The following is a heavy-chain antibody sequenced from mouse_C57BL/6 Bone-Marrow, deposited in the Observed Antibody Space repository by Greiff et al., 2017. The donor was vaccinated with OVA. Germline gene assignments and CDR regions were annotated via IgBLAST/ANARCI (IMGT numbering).Heavy chain of an antibody. CDR1: GFTFSDAW. CDR2: IRNKANNHAT. D-gene: IGHD2-3*01. J-gene: IGHJ3*01. Sequence: EVHLVESGGGLVQPGGSMKLSCAASGFTFSDAWMDWVRQSPEKGLEWVAEIRNKANNHATYYAESVKGRFTISRDDSKSSVYLQMNSLRAEDTGIYYCTRYDGYYVGFAYWGQGTLVTVSA. CDR3: TRYDGYYVGFAY. V-gene: IGHV6-6*01.